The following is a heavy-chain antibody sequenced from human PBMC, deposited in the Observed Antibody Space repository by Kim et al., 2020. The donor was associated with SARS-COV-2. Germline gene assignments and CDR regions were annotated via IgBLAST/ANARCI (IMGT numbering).Heavy chain of an antibody. D-gene: IGHD3-3*01. Sequence: GGSLRLSCAASGFTFSSYWMHWVRQAPGKGLVWVSRINSDGSSTSYADSVKGRFTISRDNAKNTLYLQMNSLRAEDTAVYYCARVGFFLGSGYNVDYWGQGTLVTVSS. CDR1: GFTFSSYW. CDR3: ARVGFFLGSGYNVDY. J-gene: IGHJ4*02. V-gene: IGHV3-74*01. CDR2: INSDGSST.